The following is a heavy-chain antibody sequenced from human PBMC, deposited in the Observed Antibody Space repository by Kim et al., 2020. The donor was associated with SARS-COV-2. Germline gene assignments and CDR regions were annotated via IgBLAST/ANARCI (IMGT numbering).Heavy chain of an antibody. Sequence: ASVKVSCKASGYTFTGYYMHWVRQAPGQGLEWMGRINPNSGGTNYAQKFQGRVTMTRDTSISTAYMELSRLRSDDTAVYYCVSQLRITMFVEVQYAFDTWGARKMVSVS. V-gene: IGHV1-2*02. CDR2: INPNSGGT. CDR1: GYTFTGYY. D-gene: IGHD3-22*01. CDR3: VSQLRITMFVEVQYAFDT. J-gene: IGHJ3*02.